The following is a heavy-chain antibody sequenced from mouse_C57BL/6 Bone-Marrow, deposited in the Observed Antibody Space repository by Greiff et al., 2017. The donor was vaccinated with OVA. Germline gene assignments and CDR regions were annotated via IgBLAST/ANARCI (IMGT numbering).Heavy chain of an antibody. J-gene: IGHJ3*01. CDR1: GYTFTSYW. Sequence: VQLQQPGAELVKPGASVKMSCKASGYTFTSYWITWVKQRPGQGLEWIGDLYPGRGSTNYHEKFQSKATLTVVTSSSTAYMQLSSLTSEDSAVYYCARGGIWIYYDYDERFAYWGQGTLVTVSA. CDR2: LYPGRGST. V-gene: IGHV1-55*01. CDR3: ARGGIWIYYDYDERFAY. D-gene: IGHD2-4*01.